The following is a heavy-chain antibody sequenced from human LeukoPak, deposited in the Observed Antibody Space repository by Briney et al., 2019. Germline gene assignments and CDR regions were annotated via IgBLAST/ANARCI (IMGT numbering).Heavy chain of an antibody. CDR3: ARGPDYYDSSGSIDY. Sequence: GGSPRLSCAASGFTFSSYAMHWVRQAPGKGLEWVAVISYDGSNKYYADSVKGRFTISRDNSKNTLYLQMNSLRAEDTAVYYCARGPDYYDSSGSIDYWGQGTLVTVSS. CDR1: GFTFSSYA. CDR2: ISYDGSNK. V-gene: IGHV3-30-3*01. D-gene: IGHD3-22*01. J-gene: IGHJ4*02.